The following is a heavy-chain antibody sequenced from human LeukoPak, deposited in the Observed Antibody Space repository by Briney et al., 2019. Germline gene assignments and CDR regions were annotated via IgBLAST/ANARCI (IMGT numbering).Heavy chain of an antibody. V-gene: IGHV3-23*01. CDR3: AKDTQPTVGTRAPYALAI. Sequence: GGSLRLSCAASGVSFSSYAMSWVRQAPGKGLEWVSSISGSGACTYYADSVKGRFTISRDNSKNTLYLQMNSLRAEDTAIYYCAKDTQPTVGTRAPYALAIWGQGTLVTIFS. D-gene: IGHD4-23*01. J-gene: IGHJ3*02. CDR2: ISGSGACT. CDR1: GVSFSSYA.